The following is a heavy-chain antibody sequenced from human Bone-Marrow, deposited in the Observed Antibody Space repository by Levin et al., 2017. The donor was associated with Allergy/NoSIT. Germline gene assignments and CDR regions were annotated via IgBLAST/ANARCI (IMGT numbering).Heavy chain of an antibody. CDR2: VNWSSGSI. D-gene: IGHD3-10*01. J-gene: IGHJ1*01. Sequence: QAGGSLRLSCSASGFTFDDYGMHWVRQAPGKGLEWVSGVNWSSGSIYYADSVKGRFTISRDNAKNAVYLQMNSLRSEDTALYYCAKVRFGEGYFQHWGQGTLVSVSS. CDR1: GFTFDDYG. V-gene: IGHV3-9*01. CDR3: AKVRFGEGYFQH.